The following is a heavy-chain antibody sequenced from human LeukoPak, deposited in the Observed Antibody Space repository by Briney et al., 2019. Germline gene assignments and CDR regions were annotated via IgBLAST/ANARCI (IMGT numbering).Heavy chain of an antibody. J-gene: IGHJ4*02. D-gene: IGHD3-10*01. CDR2: ISGSGGST. CDR1: GFTFSSYA. Sequence: GGSLRLSCAASGFTFSSYAMSWVRQAPGKGLEWVSAISGSGGSTYYADSVKGRFTISRDNSKNTLYLQMNSLRAEDTAVFFCAKDRGVSGATDFDYWGQGTLVTVSS. CDR3: AKDRGVSGATDFDY. V-gene: IGHV3-23*01.